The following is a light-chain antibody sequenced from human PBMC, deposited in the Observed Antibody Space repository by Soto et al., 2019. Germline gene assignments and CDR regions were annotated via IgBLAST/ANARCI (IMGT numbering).Light chain of an antibody. CDR1: SSNIVAGYE. J-gene: IGLJ3*02. V-gene: IGLV1-40*01. CDR3: QSYYTSLSEV. Sequence: QLVLTQPPSGSGAPVPRVTISCTGNSSNIVAGYEVHWYQQLPGTAPKLLIYGNNNRPSGLPGRFFGSKSGSSASLAITGLQAEDEAGYYCQSYYTSLSEVFGGGTKLTVL. CDR2: GNN.